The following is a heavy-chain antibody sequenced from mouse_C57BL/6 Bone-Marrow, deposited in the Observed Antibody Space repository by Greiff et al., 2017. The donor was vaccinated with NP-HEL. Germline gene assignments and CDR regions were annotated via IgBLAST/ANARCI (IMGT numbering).Heavy chain of an antibody. CDR3: ARLGTVVAYYYAMDY. J-gene: IGHJ4*01. Sequence: EVQLQESGPVLVKPGASVKMSCKASGYTFTDYYMNWVKQSHGKSLEWIGVINPYNGGTSYNQKFKGKATLTVDKSSSTAYMELNSLTSEDSAVYYCARLGTVVAYYYAMDYWGQGTSVTVSS. CDR2: INPYNGGT. D-gene: IGHD1-1*01. V-gene: IGHV1-19*01. CDR1: GYTFTDYY.